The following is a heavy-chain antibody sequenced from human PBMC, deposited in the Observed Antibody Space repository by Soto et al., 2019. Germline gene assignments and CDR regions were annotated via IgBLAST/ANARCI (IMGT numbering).Heavy chain of an antibody. V-gene: IGHV4-34*01. CDR3: AREGRTVTTRAFDI. Sequence: SETLSLTCAVYGGSFSGYYWSWIRQPPGKGLEWIGEINHSGSTNYNPSLKSRVTISVDTSKNQFSLKLSSVTAADTAVYYCAREGRTVTTRAFDIWGQGTMVTVSS. CDR1: GGSFSGYY. CDR2: INHSGST. D-gene: IGHD4-17*01. J-gene: IGHJ3*02.